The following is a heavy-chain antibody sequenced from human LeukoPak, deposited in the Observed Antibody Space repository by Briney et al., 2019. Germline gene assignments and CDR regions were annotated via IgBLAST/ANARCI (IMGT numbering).Heavy chain of an antibody. CDR3: ARGELRLDY. V-gene: IGHV4-30-2*01. J-gene: IGHJ4*02. Sequence: SETLSLTCAVSGGSISSGRYSWSWIRQPPGKGLEWIGYIYHSGSTYYNPSLKSRVTISVDRSKNQFSLKLSSVTAADTAVYYCARGELRLDYWGQGTLVTVSS. D-gene: IGHD1-26*01. CDR1: GGSISSGRYS. CDR2: IYHSGST.